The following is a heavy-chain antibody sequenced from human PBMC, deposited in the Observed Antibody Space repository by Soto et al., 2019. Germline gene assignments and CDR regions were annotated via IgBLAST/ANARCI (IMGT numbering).Heavy chain of an antibody. D-gene: IGHD2-15*01. V-gene: IGHV3-9*01. CDR3: AKLGLVVAATLGAFDI. Sequence: PGGSLRLSCAASGFTFDDYAMHWVRQAPGKGLEWVSGISWNSGSIGYADSVKGRFTISRDNTKNSLYLQMNSLRAEDTALCYCAKLGLVVAATLGAFDIWGQGTMVTVSS. CDR1: GFTFDDYA. J-gene: IGHJ3*02. CDR2: ISWNSGSI.